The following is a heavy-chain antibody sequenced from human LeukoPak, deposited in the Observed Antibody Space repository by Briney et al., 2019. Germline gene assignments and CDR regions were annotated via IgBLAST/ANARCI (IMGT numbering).Heavy chain of an antibody. Sequence: PSETLSLTCTVSGVSISNSRYYWGWIRQPPGKGLEWIATIHFTGGTYYNPSLQSRAIISVDRSKNQLSLRLSSVTAADTAVFYCARLNVYDYVVRYFDYWGQGALVTVSS. D-gene: IGHD3-16*01. CDR2: IHFTGGT. J-gene: IGHJ4*02. V-gene: IGHV4-39*01. CDR3: ARLNVYDYVVRYFDY. CDR1: GVSISNSRYY.